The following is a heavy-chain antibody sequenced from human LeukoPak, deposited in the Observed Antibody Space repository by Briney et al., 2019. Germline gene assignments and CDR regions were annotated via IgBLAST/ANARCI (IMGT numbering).Heavy chain of an antibody. V-gene: IGHV3-15*01. CDR2: IKSKSDGGTI. D-gene: IGHD2-15*01. CDR3: TTRRQDGW. CDR1: GFTFSDAW. J-gene: IGHJ4*02. Sequence: GGSLRFSCVGSGFTFSDAWMSWVRQAPGKGLEWVGRIKSKSDGGTIDYAAPVKGRFTISRDDSRNTLYLQMNSLKTEDTAVYYCTTRRQDGWWGQGTLVTVS.